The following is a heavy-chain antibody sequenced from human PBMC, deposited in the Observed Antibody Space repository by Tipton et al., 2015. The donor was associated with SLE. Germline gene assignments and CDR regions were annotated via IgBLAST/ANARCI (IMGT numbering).Heavy chain of an antibody. CDR2: MNPNSGNT. J-gene: IGHJ4*02. CDR1: GYTFTSYD. Sequence: QSGPEVKKPGASVKVSCKASGYTFTSYDINWVRQATGQGLEWMGWMNPNSGNTGYAQKFQGRVTMTRNTSISTAYMELSSLRSEDTAVYYCAMSRLTIFGGAHLYYYDSSGSTDFDYWGQGTLVTVSS. CDR3: AMSRLTIFGGAHLYYYDSSGSTDFDY. D-gene: IGHD3-22*01. V-gene: IGHV1-8*01.